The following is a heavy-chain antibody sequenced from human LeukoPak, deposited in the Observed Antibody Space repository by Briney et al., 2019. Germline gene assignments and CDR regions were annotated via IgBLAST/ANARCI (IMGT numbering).Heavy chain of an antibody. CDR1: GYSFTSHY. J-gene: IGHJ5*02. V-gene: IGHV1-46*01. D-gene: IGHD1-26*01. CDR2: INPSGSST. Sequence: ASVKVSCKASGYSFTSHYMHWVRQAPGQGLEWMGLINPSGSSTLYAQKFQGRVTMTRDMSTTTDYMELSSLRSEDTAVYYCARDNSVGDVAWWFDPWGQGTLVTVSS. CDR3: ARDNSVGDVAWWFDP.